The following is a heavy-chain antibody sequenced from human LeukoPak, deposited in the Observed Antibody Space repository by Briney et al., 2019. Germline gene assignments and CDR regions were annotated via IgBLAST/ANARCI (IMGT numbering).Heavy chain of an antibody. CDR1: GGSISSYY. D-gene: IGHD3-10*01. J-gene: IGHJ5*02. CDR2: IHYTGST. CDR3: ARGGYYGSGNDFRFDP. V-gene: IGHV4-59*01. Sequence: PSETLSLTCRVSGGSISSYYWSWIRQPPGKGLECIGYIHYTGSTNYNPSLKSRVTISVDTSKNQFSLKLSSVTAADTAIYYCARGGYYGSGNDFRFDPWGQGTLVTVSS.